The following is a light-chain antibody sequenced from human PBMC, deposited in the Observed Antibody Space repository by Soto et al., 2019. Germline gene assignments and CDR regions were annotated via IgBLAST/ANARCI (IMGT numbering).Light chain of an antibody. J-gene: IGKJ4*01. CDR1: RTISAN. CDR2: GAS. V-gene: IGKV3-15*01. Sequence: MLMTQSPATLSVSPGERATLSCRASRTISANLAWYQQRPGQAPRLLIYGASTRATGIPARFSGSGSGTEFTLTISSLHSEDFAVYYCQQYNNWPPLTFGGGTKVDIK. CDR3: QQYNNWPPLT.